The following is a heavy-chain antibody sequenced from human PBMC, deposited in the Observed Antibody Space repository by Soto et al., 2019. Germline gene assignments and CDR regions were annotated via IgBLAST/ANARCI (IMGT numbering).Heavy chain of an antibody. CDR2: TSASGDRT. CDR1: GFTFGSFA. V-gene: IGHV3-23*01. Sequence: EVQLLESGGGLVQPGGSLRLSCAASGFTFGSFAMTWVRQAPGKGLEWVSGTSASGDRTFYADSVKGRFTISRDNSKNTLFLQMSSLTAEDTAIYYCFKPIVPSAILGAFDIWGPGTMVTVSS. D-gene: IGHD2-2*01. J-gene: IGHJ3*02. CDR3: FKPIVPSAILGAFDI.